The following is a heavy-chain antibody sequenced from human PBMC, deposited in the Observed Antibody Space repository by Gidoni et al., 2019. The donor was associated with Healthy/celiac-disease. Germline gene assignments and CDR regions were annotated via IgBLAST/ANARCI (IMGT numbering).Heavy chain of an antibody. J-gene: IGHJ4*02. D-gene: IGHD6-13*01. CDR1: GGSISSSSYY. CDR3: ARGRSSWKYYLDY. CDR2: IYYSGST. V-gene: IGHV4-39*01. Sequence: QLQLQESGPGLVKPSETLSLTCTVSGGSISSSSYYWGWIRQPPGKGLEWIGSIYYSGSTYYTPSLKSRVTISVDTSKNQFSLKLSSVTAADTAVYYCARGRSSWKYYLDYWGQGTLVTVSS.